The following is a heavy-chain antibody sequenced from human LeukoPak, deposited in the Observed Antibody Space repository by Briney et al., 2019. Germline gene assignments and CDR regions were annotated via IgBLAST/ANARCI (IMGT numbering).Heavy chain of an antibody. V-gene: IGHV1-18*01. CDR3: AGDYYDSSGYLRTIDY. D-gene: IGHD3-22*01. CDR2: ISAYNGNT. Sequence: ASVKVSCKASGYTFTSYGISWVRQAPGQGLEWMGWISAYNGNTNYAQKLQGRVTMTTDTSTSTAYMELRSLRSDDTAVYYCAGDYYDSSGYLRTIDYWGQGTLVTVSS. J-gene: IGHJ4*02. CDR1: GYTFTSYG.